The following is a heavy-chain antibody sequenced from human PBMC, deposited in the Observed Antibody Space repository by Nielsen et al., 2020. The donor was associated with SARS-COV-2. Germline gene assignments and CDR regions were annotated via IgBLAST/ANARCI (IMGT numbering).Heavy chain of an antibody. CDR1: AFTFSSYW. CDR2: IKQDGSEK. Sequence: GESLKISCAASAFTFSSYWMTWVRQAPGKGLEWVANIKQDGSEKYYVESVKGRFTISRDNARNSLYLQMNSLRAEDTAVYYCARTTMGALLKYNYYYMDVWGKGTTVTVSS. J-gene: IGHJ6*03. CDR3: ARTTMGALLKYNYYYMDV. V-gene: IGHV3-7*03. D-gene: IGHD3-10*01.